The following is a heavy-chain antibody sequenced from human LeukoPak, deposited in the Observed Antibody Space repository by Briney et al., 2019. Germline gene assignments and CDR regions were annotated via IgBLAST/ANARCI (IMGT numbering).Heavy chain of an antibody. Sequence: SSETLSLTCTVSGGSVSSYYWSWIRQPPGKGLEWIGYIYYSGSTNYNPSLESRVTISVDTSKNQFSLKLSSVTAADTAVYYCARDRAAAGTHLDYWGQGILVPVSS. V-gene: IGHV4-59*02. CDR3: ARDRAAAGTHLDY. CDR2: IYYSGST. D-gene: IGHD6-13*01. J-gene: IGHJ4*02. CDR1: GGSVSSYY.